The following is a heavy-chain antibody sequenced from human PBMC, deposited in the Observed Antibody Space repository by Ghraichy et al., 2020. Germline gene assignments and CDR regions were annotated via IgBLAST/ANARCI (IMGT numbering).Heavy chain of an antibody. J-gene: IGHJ1*01. Sequence: GESLNISCAASGFTFSNAWMSWVRQAPGKGLEWVGRIKSKTDGGTTDYAAPVKGRFTISRDDSKNTLYLQMNSLKTEDTAVYYCTTRTTHYYDSSGYYYPPDYFQHWGQGTLVTVSS. V-gene: IGHV3-15*01. CDR1: GFTFSNAW. CDR3: TTRTTHYYDSSGYYYPPDYFQH. D-gene: IGHD3-22*01. CDR2: IKSKTDGGTT.